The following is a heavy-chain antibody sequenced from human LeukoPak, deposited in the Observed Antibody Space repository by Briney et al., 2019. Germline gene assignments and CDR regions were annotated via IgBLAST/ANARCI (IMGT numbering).Heavy chain of an antibody. D-gene: IGHD3-10*01. V-gene: IGHV4-34*01. CDR2: INHSGST. J-gene: IGHJ4*02. CDR3: ARDVAITMVRGVISYFDY. CDR1: GGSFSGYY. Sequence: SETLSLTCAVYGGSFSGYYWSWIRPPPGKGLEWIGEINHSGSTNYNPSLKSRVTISVDTSKNQFSLKLSSVTAADTAVYYCARDVAITMVRGVISYFDYWGQGTLVTVSS.